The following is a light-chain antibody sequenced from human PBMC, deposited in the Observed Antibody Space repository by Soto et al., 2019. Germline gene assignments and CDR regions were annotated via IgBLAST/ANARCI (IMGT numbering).Light chain of an antibody. Sequence: EIVLTQSAGTLSLSPGERATLSCNTSQSISNSYLAWSQQKPGQAPRLLISATSSRATGVPDRFSGSGSGTDFTLSISRLEPEDSAVYYCHQYVSSPPEWAFGQGTKVEIK. J-gene: IGKJ1*01. CDR1: QSISNSY. V-gene: IGKV3-20*01. CDR2: ATS. CDR3: HQYVSSPPEWA.